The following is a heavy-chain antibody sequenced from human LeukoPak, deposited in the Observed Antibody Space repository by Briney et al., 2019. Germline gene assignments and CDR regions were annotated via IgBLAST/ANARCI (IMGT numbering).Heavy chain of an antibody. J-gene: IGHJ6*02. V-gene: IGHV3-64D*09. Sequence: PGGSLRLSCSASGFTFSRYGMHWVRQAPGKGLEYVSAIVSNGDSTYYADSVKGRFTISRDNAKNTLYLQMSSLRPDDTAVYYCVNPGWYYDSSGYSYYYGMHVWGQGTTVTVSS. CDR1: GFTFSRYG. CDR2: IVSNGDST. CDR3: VNPGWYYDSSGYSYYYGMHV. D-gene: IGHD3-22*01.